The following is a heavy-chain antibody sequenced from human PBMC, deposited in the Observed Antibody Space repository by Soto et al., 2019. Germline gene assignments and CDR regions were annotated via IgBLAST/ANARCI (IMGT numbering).Heavy chain of an antibody. CDR2: ISGNGGSS. Sequence: GGSLRLSCRASTFTFSAYAMSWVRQAPGEGLEWVSSISGNGGSSSYGDSVKGRFTISRDNSKNTLYLQMNSLRAEDTAVYYCAKDKFELAMIAGDYWGQAILVTVSS. CDR3: AKDKFELAMIAGDY. D-gene: IGHD3-22*01. CDR1: TFTFSAYA. J-gene: IGHJ4*02. V-gene: IGHV3-23*01.